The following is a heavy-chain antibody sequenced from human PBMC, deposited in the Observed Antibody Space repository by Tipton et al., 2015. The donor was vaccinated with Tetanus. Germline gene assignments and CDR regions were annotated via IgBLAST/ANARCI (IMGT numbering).Heavy chain of an antibody. V-gene: IGHV4-39*01. Sequence: TLSLTCTVSGGSISSSSYYWGWIRQPPGKGLEWIGSIYYSGSTYYNPSLKSRVTISVDTSKNQFSLKLSSVTAADTAVYYCAKQAWRGSSGYYPGLDYWGQGTLVTVSS. CDR1: GGSISSSSYY. CDR3: AKQAWRGSSGYYPGLDY. D-gene: IGHD3-22*01. CDR2: IYYSGST. J-gene: IGHJ4*02.